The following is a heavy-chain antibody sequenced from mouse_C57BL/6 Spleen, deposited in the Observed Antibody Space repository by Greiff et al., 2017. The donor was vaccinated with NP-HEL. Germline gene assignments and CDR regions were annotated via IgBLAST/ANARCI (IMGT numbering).Heavy chain of an antibody. V-gene: IGHV6-3*01. J-gene: IGHJ2*01. Sequence: VQLKESGGGLVQPGGSMKLSCVASGFTFSNYWMNWVRQSPEKGLEWVAQIRLKSDNYATHYAESVKGRFTISRDDSKSSVYLQMNNLRAEDTGIYYCTGGIFFDYWGQGTTLTVSS. CDR2: IRLKSDNYAT. CDR1: GFTFSNYW. D-gene: IGHD1-1*02. CDR3: TGGIFFDY.